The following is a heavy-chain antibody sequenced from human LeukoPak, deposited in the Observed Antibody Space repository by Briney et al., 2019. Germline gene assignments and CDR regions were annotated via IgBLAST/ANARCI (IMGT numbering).Heavy chain of an antibody. CDR1: GFTFSSYG. CDR2: ISYDGSNK. CDR3: AREGRHPRIAVADIKWGYFDY. Sequence: GGSLRLSCAASGFTFSSYGMHWVRQAPGKGLEWVAVISYDGSNKYYADSVKGRFTISRDNSKNTLYLQMNSLRAEDTAVYYCAREGRHPRIAVADIKWGYFDYWGQGTLVTVSS. V-gene: IGHV3-30*03. D-gene: IGHD6-19*01. J-gene: IGHJ4*02.